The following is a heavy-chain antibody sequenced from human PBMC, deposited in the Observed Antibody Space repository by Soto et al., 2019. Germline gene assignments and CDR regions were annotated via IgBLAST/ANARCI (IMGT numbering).Heavy chain of an antibody. V-gene: IGHV1-69*06. CDR2: VIPMFPKA. CDR3: ARCHSDRSGPGYLDS. Sequence: QVRLVQSEAEVKKAGSSVKVSCKASGGTFISDDVTWVRQAPGQGLEWMGGVIPMFPKANYAQKFQGRATITADKSTSTVYMELHSLKSEDTALHYGARCHSDRSGPGYLDSWGQGTLVTVTS. J-gene: IGHJ4*02. D-gene: IGHD3-22*01. CDR1: GGTFISDD.